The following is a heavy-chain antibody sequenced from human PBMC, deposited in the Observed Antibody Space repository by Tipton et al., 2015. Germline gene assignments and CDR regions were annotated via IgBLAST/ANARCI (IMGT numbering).Heavy chain of an antibody. V-gene: IGHV3-23*01. Sequence: SLRLSCAASGFTFTTYAMSWVRQAPGKGLEWVSSISASGDSAYYTDSVKGRFTISRDNSKNTLYLQMNSLRADDTAVYYCAKDGGSSYGHPRIYDYWGQGTQVTVSS. D-gene: IGHD5-18*01. CDR1: GFTFTTYA. CDR3: AKDGGSSYGHPRIYDY. J-gene: IGHJ4*02. CDR2: ISASGDSA.